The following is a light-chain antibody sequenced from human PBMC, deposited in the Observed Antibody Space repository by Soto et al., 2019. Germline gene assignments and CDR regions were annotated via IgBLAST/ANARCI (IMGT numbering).Light chain of an antibody. CDR3: QQRGYYLYT. J-gene: IGKJ2*01. V-gene: IGKV3-11*01. CDR2: DAS. Sequence: EIVLTQSPATLSLSPGERATLSCRASQSVSSYLAWYQQKPGQPPRLLIYDASKRASGIPARFSGSGSGTDFTLTVSSLEPEDFAVYYCQQRGYYLYTFGQGTRLEIK. CDR1: QSVSSY.